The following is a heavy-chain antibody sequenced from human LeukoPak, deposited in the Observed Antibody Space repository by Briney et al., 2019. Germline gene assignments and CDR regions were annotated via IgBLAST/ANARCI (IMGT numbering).Heavy chain of an antibody. D-gene: IGHD5-12*01. CDR1: GGSIGSYY. V-gene: IGHV4-59*08. CDR2: IYYSGST. CDR3: ARLSGYPDY. Sequence: PSETLSLTCTVSGGSIGSYYWSWIRQPPGKGLEWIGYIYYSGSTNYNPSLKSRVTISVDTSKNQFSLKLRSVTAADTAVYYCARLSGYPDYWGQGTLVTVSS. J-gene: IGHJ4*02.